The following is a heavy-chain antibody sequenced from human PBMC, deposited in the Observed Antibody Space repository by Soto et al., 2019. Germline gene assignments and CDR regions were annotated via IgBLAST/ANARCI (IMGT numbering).Heavy chain of an antibody. CDR2: ISGSGGST. Sequence: GGSLRLSCAASGFTFSSYAMSWVSQAPRKGLEWVSAISGSGGSTYYADSVKGRFTISRDNSKNTLYLQMNSLRAEDTAVYYCARDTVRAAKRDLPPYYFDYWGQGTLVTVSS. J-gene: IGHJ4*02. V-gene: IGHV3-23*01. CDR1: GFTFSSYA. CDR3: ARDTVRAAKRDLPPYYFDY. D-gene: IGHD3-10*01.